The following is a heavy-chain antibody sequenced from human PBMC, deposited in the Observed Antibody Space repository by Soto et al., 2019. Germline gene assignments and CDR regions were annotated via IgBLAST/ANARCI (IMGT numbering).Heavy chain of an antibody. CDR2: INLSGGTT. CDR1: GYTFTSYY. CDR3: ARRSFSSGWGFNY. J-gene: IGHJ4*02. D-gene: IGHD6-19*01. Sequence: ASVKVSCKASGYTFTSYYMHWARQAPGQGLEWMGIINLSGGTTTYAQKFQGRVTMTRDTSTSTVYMELSSLRSEDTAVYYCARRSFSSGWGFNYWGQGTLVTVSS. V-gene: IGHV1-46*01.